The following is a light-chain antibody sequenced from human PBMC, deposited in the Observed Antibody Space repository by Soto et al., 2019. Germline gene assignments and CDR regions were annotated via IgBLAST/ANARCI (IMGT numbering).Light chain of an antibody. J-gene: IGKJ1*01. CDR3: QQSFSPLCT. CDR1: QSISNY. Sequence: DIQMTQSPSSLSASVGDRVTITCRAIQSISNYLNWYQQKPGKAPKLLIYAASSMQSGVPSRFSGSGSETDFTLTISSLQPDDSATYYSQQSFSPLCTFGQGTKVEV. CDR2: AAS. V-gene: IGKV1-39*01.